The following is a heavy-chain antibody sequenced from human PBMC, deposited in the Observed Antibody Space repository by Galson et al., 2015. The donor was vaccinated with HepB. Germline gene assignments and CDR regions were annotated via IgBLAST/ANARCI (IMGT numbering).Heavy chain of an antibody. J-gene: IGHJ4*02. CDR3: ARDHRSGTWYPDY. CDR1: GDSVSSDSAT. CDR2: TYYRAKWYS. Sequence: ISGDSVSSDSATWNWIRQSPSRGLERLGRTYYRAKWYSDYAVSVKSRIIIKPDTSKNQFSLQLNSVTPEDTATYFCARDHRSGTWYPDYWGQGTLVTVSS. D-gene: IGHD6-13*01. V-gene: IGHV6-1*01.